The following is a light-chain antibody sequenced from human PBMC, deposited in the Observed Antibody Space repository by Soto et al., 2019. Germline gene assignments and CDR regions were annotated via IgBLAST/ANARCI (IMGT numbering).Light chain of an antibody. J-gene: IGLJ2*01. CDR1: SGHSSYI. V-gene: IGLV4-60*03. CDR3: ETWDSNTPHVV. Sequence: QLVLTQSSSASASLGSSVKLTCTLSSGHSSYIIAWHQQQPGKAPRYLMKLEGSGSYNKGSGVPDRFSGSSSGADRYLTISNLQSEDEADYYCETWDSNTPHVVFGGGTKLTVL. CDR2: LEGSGSY.